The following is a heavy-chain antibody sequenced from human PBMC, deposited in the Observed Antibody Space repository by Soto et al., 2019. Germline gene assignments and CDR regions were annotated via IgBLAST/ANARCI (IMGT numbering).Heavy chain of an antibody. D-gene: IGHD4-17*01. J-gene: IGHJ6*02. Sequence: ASVKVSCKASGYTFTSYYMHWVRRAPGQGLEWMGGFDPEEGETIYAQKFHGRVTVTEDTSTDTAYMELSSLRSEDTAVYYCATDLRGGAVTPAVWGQGTTVTVSS. CDR1: GYTFTSYY. CDR3: ATDLRGGAVTPAV. V-gene: IGHV1-24*01. CDR2: FDPEEGET.